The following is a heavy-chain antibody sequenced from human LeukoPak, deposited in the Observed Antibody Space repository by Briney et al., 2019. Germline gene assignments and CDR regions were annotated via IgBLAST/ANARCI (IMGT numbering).Heavy chain of an antibody. CDR1: GFTVSSNY. CDR3: AREPVGDKNDY. Sequence: GGSLRLSCAASGFTVSSNYMSWVRQAPGKGLEWVSYISSSSSTIYYADSVKGRSTISRDNAKNSLYLQMNSLRAEDTAVYYCAREPVGDKNDYWGQGTLVTVSS. V-gene: IGHV3-48*01. CDR2: ISSSSSTI. D-gene: IGHD2-15*01. J-gene: IGHJ4*02.